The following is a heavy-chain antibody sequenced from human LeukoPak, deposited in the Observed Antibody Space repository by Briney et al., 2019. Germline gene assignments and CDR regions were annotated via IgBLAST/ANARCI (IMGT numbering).Heavy chain of an antibody. D-gene: IGHD3-10*01. CDR1: GFTFSDYY. V-gene: IGHV3-11*04. Sequence: GGSLRLSCAASGFTFSDYYMSWIRQAPGKGLEWVSYISSSGSTIYYADSVKGRFTISRDNAKNSLFLQMNSLSPEDTALYYCARDTSGYSTITYFDIWGQGALVTVSS. CDR2: ISSSGSTI. J-gene: IGHJ4*02. CDR3: ARDTSGYSTITYFDI.